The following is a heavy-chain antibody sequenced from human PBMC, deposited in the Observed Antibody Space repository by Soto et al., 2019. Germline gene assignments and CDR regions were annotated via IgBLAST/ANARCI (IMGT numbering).Heavy chain of an antibody. Sequence: HPGGSLRLSCAASGFTFSSYGMHWVRQAPGKGLEWVAVISYDGSNKYYADSVKGRFTISRDNSKNTLYLQMNSLRAEDTAVYYCAKSGVGAKYYYYGMDVWGQGTTVTVSS. J-gene: IGHJ6*02. CDR1: GFTFSSYG. CDR3: AKSGVGAKYYYYGMDV. CDR2: ISYDGSNK. V-gene: IGHV3-30*18. D-gene: IGHD1-26*01.